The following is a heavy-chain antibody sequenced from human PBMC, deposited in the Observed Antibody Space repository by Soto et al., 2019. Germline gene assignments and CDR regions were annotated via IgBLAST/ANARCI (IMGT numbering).Heavy chain of an antibody. CDR2: IKQDGSEK. CDR3: ARGDRLQDADWFDP. Sequence: GGSLRLSCAASGFTFSSYWMSWVRQAPGKGLEWVANIKQDGSEKYYVDSVKGRFTISRDNAKNSLYLQMNSLRAEDTAVYYCARGDRLQDADWFDPWGQGTLVTVSS. V-gene: IGHV3-7*01. J-gene: IGHJ5*02. CDR1: GFTFSSYW. D-gene: IGHD4-4*01.